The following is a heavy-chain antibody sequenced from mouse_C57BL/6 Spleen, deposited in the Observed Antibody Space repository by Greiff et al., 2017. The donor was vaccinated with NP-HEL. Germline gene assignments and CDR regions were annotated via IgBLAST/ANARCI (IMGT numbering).Heavy chain of an antibody. CDR1: GFTFTDYY. D-gene: IGHD4-1*01. J-gene: IGHJ4*01. CDR3: GSVLGRGAMGY. V-gene: IGHV7-3*01. Sequence: EVKLMESGGGLVQPGGSLSLSCAASGFTFTDYYMSWVRQPPGKALEWLGFIRNKANGYTTEYSASVKGRFTISSDNSQSILYLQMNALRAEDMATYYCGSVLGRGAMGYWGQGTSATV. CDR2: IRNKANGYTT.